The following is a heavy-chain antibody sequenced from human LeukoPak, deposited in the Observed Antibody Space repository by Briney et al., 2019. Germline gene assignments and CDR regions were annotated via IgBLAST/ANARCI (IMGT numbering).Heavy chain of an antibody. D-gene: IGHD3-10*01. Sequence: GGSLRLSCAASGFTFSSYWMHWVRQAPGKGLVWVSLIRSDGSSTTYADSVKGRFTITRDNAQNTLFLQMNSLRAEDTAVYYCARDRGCTFDYWGQGTLVTASS. CDR1: GFTFSSYW. J-gene: IGHJ4*02. CDR2: IRSDGSST. CDR3: ARDRGCTFDY. V-gene: IGHV3-74*01.